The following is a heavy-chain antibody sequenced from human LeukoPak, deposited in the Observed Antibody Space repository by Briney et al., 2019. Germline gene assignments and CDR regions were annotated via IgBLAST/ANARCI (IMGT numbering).Heavy chain of an antibody. J-gene: IGHJ4*02. CDR3: AKDPGSDYGDYWIRGFGY. CDR1: GFTFSNYG. D-gene: IGHD4-17*01. V-gene: IGHV3-30*02. CDR2: IRYDGSNK. Sequence: GSLRLSCAASGFTFSNYGMHWVRQAPGKGLEWVAFIRYDGSNKYYADSVKGRFTISRDDSKNTLYLQMNSLRAEDTAVYYCAKDPGSDYGDYWIRGFGYWGQGTLVAVSS.